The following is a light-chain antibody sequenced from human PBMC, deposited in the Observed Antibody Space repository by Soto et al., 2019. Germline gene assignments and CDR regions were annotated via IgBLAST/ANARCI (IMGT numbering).Light chain of an antibody. CDR3: FSYAGAGTFV. V-gene: IGLV2-14*01. Sequence: QSARTQPASVSGSLGQSITISCTGASSDVGAYNYVSWYQQQPGKAPKLMISEVSNRPSGVSNRFSGSKSGNTASLIISGLQAEDEADYYCFSYAGAGTFVFGTGTKVTVL. CDR2: EVS. J-gene: IGLJ1*01. CDR1: SSDVGAYNY.